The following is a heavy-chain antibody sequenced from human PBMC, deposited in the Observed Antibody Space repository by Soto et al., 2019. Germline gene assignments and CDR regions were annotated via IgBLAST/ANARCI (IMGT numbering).Heavy chain of an antibody. D-gene: IGHD3-10*01. CDR3: ASVPMVRGVIRFAY. J-gene: IGHJ4*02. CDR2: INHSGST. V-gene: IGHV4-34*01. CDR1: GGSFSGYY. Sequence: SETLSLTCAVYGGSFSGYYWSWIRQPPGKGLEWIGEINHSGSTNYNPSLKSRVTISVDTSKNQFSLKLSSVTAADTAVYYCASVPMVRGVIRFAYWGQGTLVTVSS.